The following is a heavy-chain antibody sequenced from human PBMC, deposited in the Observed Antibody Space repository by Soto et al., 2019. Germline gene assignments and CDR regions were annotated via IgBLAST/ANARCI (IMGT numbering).Heavy chain of an antibody. CDR2: ISVYDGKT. V-gene: IGHV1-18*01. CDR1: GSTFSSNG. J-gene: IGHJ3*02. D-gene: IGHD6-13*01. Sequence: ASVKVSCKTSGSTFSSNGVSWVRQAPGQGLEWMGWISVYDGKTKFAEKFEGIATMTLDIATTTAYMELRSLRSEDTAVYYCAAVMYSSSWYPAFDIWGQGTMVTVS. CDR3: AAVMYSSSWYPAFDI.